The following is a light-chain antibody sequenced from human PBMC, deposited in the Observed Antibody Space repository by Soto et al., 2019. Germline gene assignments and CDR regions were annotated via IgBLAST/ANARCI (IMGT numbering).Light chain of an antibody. J-gene: IGKJ5*01. Sequence: EILLAQSPGTLSLSPGERATLSCGAGQSVSSRYLAWYQQIPGQAPRLLIYRASSRATGIPERYSGSGSGTDFTLTISRLAPEDFEVYYCQQYGSSPITFGQGTRLEI. CDR1: QSVSSRY. V-gene: IGKV3-20*01. CDR3: QQYGSSPIT. CDR2: RAS.